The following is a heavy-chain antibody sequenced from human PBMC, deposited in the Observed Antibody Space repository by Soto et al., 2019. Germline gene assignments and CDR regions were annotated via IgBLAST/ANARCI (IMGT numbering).Heavy chain of an antibody. CDR2: MNPNSGNT. J-gene: IGHJ5*02. Sequence: ASVKVSCKASGYTFTSYDINWVRQATGQGLEWMGWMNPNSGNTGYAQKFQGRVTMTRNTSISTAYMELSSLRSEDTAVYYCATGILYCPNGVCYTGKNWFDPWGQGTLVTVSS. CDR1: GYTFTSYD. CDR3: ATGILYCPNGVCYTGKNWFDP. D-gene: IGHD2-8*01. V-gene: IGHV1-8*01.